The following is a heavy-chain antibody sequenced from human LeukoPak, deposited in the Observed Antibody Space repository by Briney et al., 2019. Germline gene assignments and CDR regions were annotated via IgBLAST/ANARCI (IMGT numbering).Heavy chain of an antibody. CDR3: AKDGGPYDSSGYFDY. CDR1: GFTFSSYG. J-gene: IGHJ4*02. V-gene: IGHV3-33*06. CDR2: IWFDGTNK. D-gene: IGHD3-22*01. Sequence: GGSLRLSCEASGFTFSSYGMHWVRQAPGKGLEWVSVIWFDGTNKYYGDSVKGRFTISRDNSKNTLYLQMNSLRAEDTAVYYCAKDGGPYDSSGYFDYWGQGTLVTVSS.